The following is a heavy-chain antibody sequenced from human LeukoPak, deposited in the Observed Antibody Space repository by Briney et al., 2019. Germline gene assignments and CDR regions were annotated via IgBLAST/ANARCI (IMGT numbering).Heavy chain of an antibody. CDR1: GGSISSSSYY. D-gene: IGHD4-23*01. Sequence: KPSETLSLTCTVSGGSISSSSYYWGWIRQPPGKGLEWIGSIYYSGSTYYNPSLKSRVTISVDTSKNQFSLKLSSVTAADTAVYYCARMTTVVTPDGFDIWGQGTMVTVSS. CDR3: ARMTTVVTPDGFDI. CDR2: IYYSGST. V-gene: IGHV4-39*07. J-gene: IGHJ3*02.